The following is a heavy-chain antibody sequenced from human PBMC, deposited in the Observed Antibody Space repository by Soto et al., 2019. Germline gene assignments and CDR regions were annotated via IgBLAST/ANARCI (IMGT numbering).Heavy chain of an antibody. CDR1: GGTFSSYT. V-gene: IGHV1-69*02. D-gene: IGHD5-18*01. CDR3: ARGRVDTAMARTYYYYGMDV. CDR2: IIPILGIE. Sequence: QVQLVQSGAEVKKPGSSVKVSCKASGGTFSSYTISWVRQGPGQGLGLMGRIIPILGIENYAQKCQGRVTITAEKSTSTAYMGLSSLRSEDTAVYYCARGRVDTAMARTYYYYGMDVWGQGTTVTVSS. J-gene: IGHJ6*02.